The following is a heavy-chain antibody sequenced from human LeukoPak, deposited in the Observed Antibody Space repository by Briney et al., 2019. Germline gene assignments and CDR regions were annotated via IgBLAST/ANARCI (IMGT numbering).Heavy chain of an antibody. CDR3: AREAGTTGTYYFDY. D-gene: IGHD1-14*01. CDR1: GGSISSYY. CDR2: IYYSGST. V-gene: IGHV4-59*01. Sequence: SETLSLTCTVSGGSISSYYWSLIRQPPGKGLEWIGYIYYSGSTNYNPSLKSRVTISVDTSKNQFSLKLSSVTAADTAVYYCAREAGTTGTYYFDYWGQGTLVTVSS. J-gene: IGHJ4*02.